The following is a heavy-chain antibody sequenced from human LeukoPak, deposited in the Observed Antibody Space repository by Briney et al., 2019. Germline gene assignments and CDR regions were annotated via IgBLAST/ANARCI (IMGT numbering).Heavy chain of an antibody. CDR3: ASLFGELPHDAFDI. CDR2: IRYDGSNK. D-gene: IGHD3-10*01. CDR1: GFTFSSYG. J-gene: IGHJ3*02. V-gene: IGHV3-30*02. Sequence: AGGSLRLSCAASGFTFSSYGMHWVRQAPGKGLEWVAFIRYDGSNKYYADSVKGRFTISRDNSKNTLYLQMNSLRAEDTAVYYCASLFGELPHDAFDIWGQGTMVTVSS.